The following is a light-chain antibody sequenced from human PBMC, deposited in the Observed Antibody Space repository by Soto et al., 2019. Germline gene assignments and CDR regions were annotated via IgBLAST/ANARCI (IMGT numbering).Light chain of an antibody. V-gene: IGLV1-36*01. CDR2: YDD. J-gene: IGLJ3*02. CDR3: AAWDDSLNGWV. CDR1: SSNIGNNA. Sequence: QSVLTQAPSVSGTPRQRVTISCSGSSSNIGNNAVNWYQQLPGKAPKLLIYYDDLLPSGVSDRFSGSKSGTSASLAISGLQSEDEADYYCAAWDDSLNGWVFGGGTKLTVL.